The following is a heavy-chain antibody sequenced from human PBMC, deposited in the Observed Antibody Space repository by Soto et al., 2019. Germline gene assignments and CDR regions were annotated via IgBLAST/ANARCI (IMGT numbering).Heavy chain of an antibody. Sequence: GGSLRLSCAASGFTLSTYSMHWVRQAPGKGLELVAVISYDGNKKFYRDSVKGRFSISRDTSMHTVYLEMNSLSPEDTGVYYCARSIAVAGLDYWGQGTLVTVSS. CDR2: ISYDGNKK. D-gene: IGHD6-19*01. CDR1: GFTLSTYS. J-gene: IGHJ4*02. V-gene: IGHV3-30*01. CDR3: ARSIAVAGLDY.